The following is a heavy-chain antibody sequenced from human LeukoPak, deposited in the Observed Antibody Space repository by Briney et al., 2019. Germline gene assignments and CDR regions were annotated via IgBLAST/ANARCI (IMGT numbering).Heavy chain of an antibody. CDR1: GFTFSGYS. CDR2: IKSKSDGGIT. Sequence: GGSLRLSCAASGFTFSGYSMNWVRQAPGKGLQWVGRIKSKSDGGITDYAAPVKGRFIISRDDSKNTVYLQMDDLKPEDTAVYYCITGGSWGQGTLVTVPS. D-gene: IGHD6-25*01. CDR3: ITGGS. V-gene: IGHV3-15*01. J-gene: IGHJ5*02.